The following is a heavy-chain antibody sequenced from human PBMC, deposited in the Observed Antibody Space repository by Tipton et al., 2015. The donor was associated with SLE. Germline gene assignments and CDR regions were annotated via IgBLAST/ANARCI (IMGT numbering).Heavy chain of an antibody. CDR2: IYYSGST. CDR1: GFHFSAYE. CDR3: ACLYYGLGVLDY. J-gene: IGHJ4*02. D-gene: IGHD3-10*01. Sequence: LRLSCAASGFHFSAYEMNWVRQAPGKGLEWIGSIYYSGSTYYNPSLKSRVTISVDTSKNKFSLKLSSMTAADTAVYYCACLYYGLGVLDYWGQGTLVTVSS. V-gene: IGHV4-38-2*01.